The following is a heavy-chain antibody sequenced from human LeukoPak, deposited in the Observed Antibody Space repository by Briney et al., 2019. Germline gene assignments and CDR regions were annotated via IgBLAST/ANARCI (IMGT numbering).Heavy chain of an antibody. D-gene: IGHD3-10*01. CDR3: ARGKGTRGSGSYHNWFDP. Sequence: ASVKVSCKASGYTFTSYDINWVRQATGQGLEWMGWMNPNSGNTGYAQKFQGRVTMTRNTSISTAYMELSSLRSEDTAVYYCARGKGTRGSGSYHNWFDPWGQGTLVTVSS. J-gene: IGHJ5*02. V-gene: IGHV1-8*01. CDR1: GYTFTSYD. CDR2: MNPNSGNT.